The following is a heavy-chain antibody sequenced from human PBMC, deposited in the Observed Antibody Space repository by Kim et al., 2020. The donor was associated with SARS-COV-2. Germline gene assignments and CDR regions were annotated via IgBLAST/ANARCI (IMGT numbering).Heavy chain of an antibody. Sequence: KNYVDSVKGRFTISRDNAKNSLYLQMNSLRAEDTAVYYCARIGRSPPDYWGQGTLVTVSS. D-gene: IGHD2-15*01. V-gene: IGHV3-7*01. CDR2: K. J-gene: IGHJ4*02. CDR3: ARIGRSPPDY.